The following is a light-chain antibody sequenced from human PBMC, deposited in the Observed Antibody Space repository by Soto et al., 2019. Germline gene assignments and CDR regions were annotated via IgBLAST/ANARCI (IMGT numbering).Light chain of an antibody. Sequence: DIVMTQSPATLSVSPGERATLSCRASQSVGSNLAWYQQKPGQAPRLLIYGASTRATGIPARFSGSGSGTEFTLTISSLQSVDFAIYFCQQYNNWPPDRTFGQGTKVEIK. CDR3: QQYNNWPPDRT. CDR1: QSVGSN. J-gene: IGKJ1*01. CDR2: GAS. V-gene: IGKV3-15*01.